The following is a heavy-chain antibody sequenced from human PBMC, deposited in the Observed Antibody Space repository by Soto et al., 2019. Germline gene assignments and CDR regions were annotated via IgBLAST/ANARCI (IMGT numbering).Heavy chain of an antibody. CDR3: ARDWSRYFDSSGLMWFY. CDR1: GYTFNYYG. Sequence: ASVKVSCKASGYTFNYYGISWVRQAPGQGLEWVGWISAHNGDTKYAQNLQGRLTLTTDTSTSTAYMELTSLTSDDTAVYYCARDWSRYFDSSGLMWFYWGQGTLVTGSS. D-gene: IGHD3-22*01. V-gene: IGHV1-18*04. CDR2: ISAHNGDT. J-gene: IGHJ4*02.